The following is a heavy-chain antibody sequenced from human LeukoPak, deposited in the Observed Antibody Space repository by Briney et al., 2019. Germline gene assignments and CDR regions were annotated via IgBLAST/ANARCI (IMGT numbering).Heavy chain of an antibody. CDR3: ARAATKPPNAFDI. D-gene: IGHD1-26*01. Sequence: SETLSLTCTVSGGSIDSNNFCWGWIRQPPGKGLGWIGTIYSTGNTYYNPSLKTRVSISIDTSKSQFSLKLSSVTATDTAVYYCARAATKPPNAFDIWGQGTMVTVSS. V-gene: IGHV4-39*01. J-gene: IGHJ3*02. CDR1: GGSIDSNNFC. CDR2: IYSTGNT.